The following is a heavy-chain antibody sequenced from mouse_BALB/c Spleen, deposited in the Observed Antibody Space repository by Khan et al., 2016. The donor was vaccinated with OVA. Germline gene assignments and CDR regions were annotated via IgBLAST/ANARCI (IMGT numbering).Heavy chain of an antibody. Sequence: VQLQQSGAELVKPGASVKLSCTASGFNIKDTYMHWVKQRPEQGLEWIGRIDPANGNTKYDPKFQDKATITADTSSNTAYLQLSSLTSEDTAVYYCARQGLLLYYPMDYWGQGTSVTVSS. CDR1: GFNIKDTY. D-gene: IGHD1-1*01. V-gene: IGHV14-3*02. CDR3: ARQGLLLYYPMDY. J-gene: IGHJ4*01. CDR2: IDPANGNT.